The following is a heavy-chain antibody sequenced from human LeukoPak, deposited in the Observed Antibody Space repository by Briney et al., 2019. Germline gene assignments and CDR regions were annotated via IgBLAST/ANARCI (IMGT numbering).Heavy chain of an antibody. CDR1: GDSVSSNSVA. D-gene: IGHD2-15*01. CDR2: TYYRSKWYN. J-gene: IGHJ4*02. CDR3: ARDRCSGGSCYWRFDY. V-gene: IGHV6-1*01. Sequence: SQTLSLTCAISGDSVSSNSVAWNWIRQSPSRGLEWLGRTYYRSKWYNDYAVSVKGRITINPDTSKNQFSLQLNSVTPEDTAVFYCARDRCSGGSCYWRFDYWGQGTPVTVSS.